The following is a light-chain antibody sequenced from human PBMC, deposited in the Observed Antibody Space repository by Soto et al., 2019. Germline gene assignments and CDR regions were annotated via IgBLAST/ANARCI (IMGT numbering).Light chain of an antibody. V-gene: IGKV1-5*01. CDR1: QSLSSW. CDR2: DTS. Sequence: TQSPGTLSLSPGERATLSCRASQSLSSWLAWYQQKPGKAPERLIYDTSSLQPGVPSRFSGSGSGTEFTLAISGLQPEDFATYYCLQHNNYPYTFGQGTRLEIK. CDR3: LQHNNYPYT. J-gene: IGKJ5*01.